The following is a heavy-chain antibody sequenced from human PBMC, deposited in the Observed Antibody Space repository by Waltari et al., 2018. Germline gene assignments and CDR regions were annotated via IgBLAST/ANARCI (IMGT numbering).Heavy chain of an antibody. CDR1: GGSFSGYY. Sequence: QVQLQQWGAGLLKPSETLSLTCAVYGGSFSGYYWSWLRQPPGKGLEWIGEINHSGSTNYNPSLKSRVTISVDTSKNQFALKLSSVTAADTAVYYCARRPYYDSSGYPDTLYYFDYWGQGTLVTVSS. CDR3: ARRPYYDSSGYPDTLYYFDY. D-gene: IGHD3-22*01. J-gene: IGHJ4*02. CDR2: INHSGST. V-gene: IGHV4-34*01.